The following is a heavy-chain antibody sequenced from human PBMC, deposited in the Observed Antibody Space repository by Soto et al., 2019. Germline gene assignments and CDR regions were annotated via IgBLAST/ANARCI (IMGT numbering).Heavy chain of an antibody. Sequence: QVQLVQSGAEVKKPGSSVKVSCKASGGTFSSYVISWVRQAPGQGLEWMGGIIPIFGTANYAQKFQGRVTITADKSTSTAYMELSSLRSEDTAVYYCARDAGYCSSTSCYGVMDVWGQGTTVTVSS. CDR1: GGTFSSYV. CDR2: IIPIFGTA. V-gene: IGHV1-69*06. CDR3: ARDAGYCSSTSCYGVMDV. D-gene: IGHD2-2*01. J-gene: IGHJ6*02.